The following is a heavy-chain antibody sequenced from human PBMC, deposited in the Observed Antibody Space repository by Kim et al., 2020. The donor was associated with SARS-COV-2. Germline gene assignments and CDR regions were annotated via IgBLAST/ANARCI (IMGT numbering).Heavy chain of an antibody. CDR2: IYTSGST. J-gene: IGHJ4*02. CDR3: ARVRGSSSAFDY. D-gene: IGHD6-6*01. V-gene: IGHV4-61*02. CDR1: GGSISSGSYY. Sequence: SETLSLTCTVSGGSISSGSYYWSWIRQPAGKGLEWIGRIYTSGSTNYNPSLKSRVTISVDTSKNQFSLKLSSVTAADTAVYYCARVRGSSSAFDYWGQGTLVTVSS.